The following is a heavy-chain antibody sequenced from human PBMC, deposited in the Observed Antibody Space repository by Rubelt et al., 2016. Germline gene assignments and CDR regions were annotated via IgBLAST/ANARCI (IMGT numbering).Heavy chain of an antibody. CDR1: GYTFTSYD. J-gene: IGHJ4*02. V-gene: IGHV1-8*01. CDR2: MNPNSGNT. CDR3: ARGPRNYFDY. Sequence: QVQLVQSGAEVKKPGASVKVSCKASGYTFTSYDINWVRQATGQGLEWMGWMNPNSGNTGYEQKCKGRVTRIMKNAITTAYRQRSSLRSEDTAVYHWARGPRNYFDYWGQGTLVTVSS.